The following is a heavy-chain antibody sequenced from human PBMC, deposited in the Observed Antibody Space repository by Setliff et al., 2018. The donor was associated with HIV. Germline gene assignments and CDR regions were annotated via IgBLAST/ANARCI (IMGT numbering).Heavy chain of an antibody. CDR3: AGPRGDEAFDV. Sequence: SVKVSCKASGGTSSTYAINWVRQAPGQGLEWMGQFIPVLDITNYAQKFQGTVTINADKSTNTMYLELRSLRPEDTAMYYCAGPRGDEAFDVWGQGTMGTVS. V-gene: IGHV1-69*10. J-gene: IGHJ3*01. D-gene: IGHD3-10*01. CDR2: FIPVLDIT. CDR1: GGTSSTYA.